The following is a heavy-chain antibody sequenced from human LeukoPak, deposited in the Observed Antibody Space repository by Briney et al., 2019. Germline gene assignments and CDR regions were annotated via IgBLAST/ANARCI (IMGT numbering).Heavy chain of an antibody. D-gene: IGHD6-13*01. CDR3: ARGKAAAGTGDFDI. CDR1: GYTFTSYD. Sequence: ASVKVSCKASGYTFTSYDINWVRQATGQGLEWMGWMNPNSGNTGYAQKFQGRVTITRNTSISTAYMELSSLRSEDTAVYYCARGKAAAGTGDFDIWGQGTMVTVSS. J-gene: IGHJ3*02. CDR2: MNPNSGNT. V-gene: IGHV1-8*03.